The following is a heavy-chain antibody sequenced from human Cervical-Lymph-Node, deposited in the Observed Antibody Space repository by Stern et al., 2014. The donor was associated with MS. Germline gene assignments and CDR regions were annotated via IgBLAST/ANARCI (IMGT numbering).Heavy chain of an antibody. Sequence: VQLLESGAEVKKPGASVKVSCKASGYTFPTYGVSWVRQAPGQGLEWMGWISVHNGNTNYAQKFQDRVTMTTDTSTSTAYLELRSLRSDDTADYYCARTVSTSWYYFDFWGQGTLVTVSS. D-gene: IGHD6-13*01. V-gene: IGHV1-18*01. CDR1: GYTFPTYG. CDR2: ISVHNGNT. J-gene: IGHJ4*02. CDR3: ARTVSTSWYYFDF.